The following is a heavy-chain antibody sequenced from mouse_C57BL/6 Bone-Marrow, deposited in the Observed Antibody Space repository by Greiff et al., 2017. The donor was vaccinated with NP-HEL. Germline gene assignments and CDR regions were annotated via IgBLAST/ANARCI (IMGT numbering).Heavy chain of an antibody. CDR1: GFTFSDYY. Sequence: EVQGVESGGGLVQPGGSLKLSCAASGFTFSDYYMYWVRQTPEKRLEWVAYISNGGGSTYYPDTVKGRFTISRDNAKNTLYLQMSRLKSEDTAMYYCARDYGNYVAYWGQGTLVTVSA. J-gene: IGHJ3*01. D-gene: IGHD2-1*01. CDR2: ISNGGGST. V-gene: IGHV5-12*01. CDR3: ARDYGNYVAY.